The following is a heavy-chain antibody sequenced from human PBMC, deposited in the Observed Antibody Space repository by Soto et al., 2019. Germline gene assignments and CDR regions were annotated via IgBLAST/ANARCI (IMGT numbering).Heavy chain of an antibody. Sequence: TGGSLRLSCAASGFTFSSYGMHWVRQAPGKGLEWVAVISYDGSNKYYADSVKGRFTISRDNSKNTLYLQMNSLRAEDTAVYYCAKDMLSHIVVVPAAAYYYYYGMDVWGQGTTVTVSS. CDR3: AKDMLSHIVVVPAAAYYYYYGMDV. V-gene: IGHV3-30*18. CDR1: GFTFSSYG. J-gene: IGHJ6*02. CDR2: ISYDGSNK. D-gene: IGHD2-2*01.